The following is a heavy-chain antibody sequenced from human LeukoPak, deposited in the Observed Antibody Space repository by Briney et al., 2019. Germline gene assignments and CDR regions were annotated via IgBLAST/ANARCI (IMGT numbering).Heavy chain of an antibody. V-gene: IGHV4-61*01. Sequence: SETLSLTCVVSGASISSGSHYWNWIRQSPGRGLEWIGHIYYPGTTNYTPSLKSRATISVDTSMNQSSLRLTSVTAADTAVYFCARSFYSSGWYTPLRWFDTWGQGALVTVSS. CDR1: GASISSGSHY. CDR2: IYYPGTT. D-gene: IGHD6-19*01. CDR3: ARSFYSSGWYTPLRWFDT. J-gene: IGHJ5*02.